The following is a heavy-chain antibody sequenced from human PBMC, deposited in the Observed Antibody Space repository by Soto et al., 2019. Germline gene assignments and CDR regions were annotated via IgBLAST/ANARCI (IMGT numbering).Heavy chain of an antibody. CDR1: GFTFNNYI. V-gene: IGHV3-30*04. CDR2: ISSDGSST. CDR3: ARESEDLTSNFDY. Sequence: QVQLEESGGGAVPPGRSLRLSCSASGFTFNNYIMHWVRQAPGKGLDWVAAISSDGSSTYYAESLKGRFTISRDNSKNSLYLEMNSLRAEDTAVYYCARESEDLTSNFDYWGQGTLVTVSS. J-gene: IGHJ4*02.